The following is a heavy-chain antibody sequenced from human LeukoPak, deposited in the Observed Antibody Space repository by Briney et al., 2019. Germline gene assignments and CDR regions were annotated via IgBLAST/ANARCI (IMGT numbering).Heavy chain of an antibody. CDR3: ASGVNYFDY. Sequence: GGSLRLSCAASGFTFSSYNMKWVRQAPGKGLEWVSSISSRSSYIFYADSVRGRFTISRDNAKKSLYLQMNSLRAEDTAVYYCASGVNYFDYWGQGTLVTVSS. J-gene: IGHJ4*02. CDR1: GFTFSSYN. V-gene: IGHV3-21*01. CDR2: ISSRSSYI. D-gene: IGHD3-3*01.